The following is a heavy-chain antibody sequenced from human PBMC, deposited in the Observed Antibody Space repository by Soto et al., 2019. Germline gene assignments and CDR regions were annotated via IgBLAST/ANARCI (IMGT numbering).Heavy chain of an antibody. CDR1: GFAFSNYG. J-gene: IGHJ6*02. Sequence: QVQLVESGGGVVQPGRSLRLSCAASGFAFSNYGMHWVRQAPGKGLEWVAVIWYDGSNKYYADSVKGQFTISRDNSKNTLYVQMNILRAEDRAVYYCARSGDHDYYYAMDVWGQGTTVTVSS. CDR3: ARSGDHDYYYAMDV. D-gene: IGHD2-21*02. CDR2: IWYDGSNK. V-gene: IGHV3-33*01.